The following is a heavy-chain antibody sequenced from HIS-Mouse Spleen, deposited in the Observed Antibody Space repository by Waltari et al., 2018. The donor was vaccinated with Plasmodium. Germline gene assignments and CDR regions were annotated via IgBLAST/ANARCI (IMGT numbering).Heavy chain of an antibody. Sequence: EVQLVESGGGLVQPGGSLRLSCAASGFTFSSYWMSWVRQATGKGLEGVANIKQDGSEEYYVDSVKGRFTISRDNAKNSLYLQMNSLRAEDTAVYYCASSWYWYFDLWGRGTLVTVSS. CDR3: ASSWYWYFDL. J-gene: IGHJ2*01. CDR1: GFTFSSYW. D-gene: IGHD6-13*01. V-gene: IGHV3-7*01. CDR2: IKQDGSEE.